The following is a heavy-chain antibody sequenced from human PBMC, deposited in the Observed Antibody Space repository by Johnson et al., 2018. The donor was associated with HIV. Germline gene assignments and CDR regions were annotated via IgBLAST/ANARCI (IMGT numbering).Heavy chain of an antibody. Sequence: VQLVESGGGVVQPGGSLRLSCAASGFTFSSYDMHWVRQATGKGLEWVSAIGTAGDTYYPGSVKGRFTISRENAKNSLYLQMNSLRAGDTAVYYCARGRAVGGEDAFDIWGQGTMVTVSS. J-gene: IGHJ3*02. CDR2: IGTAGDT. D-gene: IGHD6-19*01. CDR1: GFTFSSYD. CDR3: ARGRAVGGEDAFDI. V-gene: IGHV3-13*01.